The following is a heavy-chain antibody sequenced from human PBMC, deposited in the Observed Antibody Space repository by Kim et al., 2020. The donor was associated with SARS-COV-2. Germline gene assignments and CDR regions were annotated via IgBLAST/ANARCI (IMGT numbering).Heavy chain of an antibody. CDR3: AWDGHCSRDSCQFDF. D-gene: IGHD2-2*01. V-gene: IGHV3-33*01. J-gene: IGHJ4*02. CDR2: IYYDRSHI. CDR1: GFPFSRYG. Sequence: GGSLRLSCSASGFPFSRYGMHWVRQAPGKGLEWLAIIYYDRSHIYYADSVKGRFIISRDNSKNMMYLQMNSLTAEDTAVYYCAWDGHCSRDSCQFDFWGQGTLVTVSS.